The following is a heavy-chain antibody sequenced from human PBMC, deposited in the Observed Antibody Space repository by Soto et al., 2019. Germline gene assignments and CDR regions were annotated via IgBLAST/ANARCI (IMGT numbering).Heavy chain of an antibody. CDR2: IDHSGYT. CDR1: GGSFSGYD. CDR3: ARVRDWFDP. Sequence: SANLDLTCAVYGGSFSGYDWNWVRQPPGKGLEWIGEIDHSGYTNYNPSLKSRVTISVDTSKNQFSLRLTSVTAADTAVYYCARVRDWFDPWGQGTLVNVS. V-gene: IGHV4-34*01. D-gene: IGHD3-3*01. J-gene: IGHJ5*02.